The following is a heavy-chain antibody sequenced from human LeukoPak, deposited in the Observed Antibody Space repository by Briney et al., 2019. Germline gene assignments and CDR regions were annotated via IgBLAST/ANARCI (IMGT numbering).Heavy chain of an antibody. CDR1: GGSISSYY. Sequence: SSETLSLTCTVSGGSISSYYWSWIRQPPGKGLEWIGYIYYSGSTNYNPSLKSRVTISVDTSKNQFSLKLSSVTAADTAVYYCARGVESTFDYWGQGTLVTVSS. CDR2: IYYSGST. V-gene: IGHV4-59*01. CDR3: ARGVESTFDY. J-gene: IGHJ4*02. D-gene: IGHD3-10*01.